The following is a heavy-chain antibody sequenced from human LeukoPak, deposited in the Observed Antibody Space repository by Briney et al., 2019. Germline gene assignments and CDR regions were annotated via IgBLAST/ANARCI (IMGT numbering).Heavy chain of an antibody. CDR3: ARVPTRLPVHYPYFDY. V-gene: IGHV3-72*01. Sequence: AAPLRLSRAASEFTFSDHYMDWVRQVPGKGLEWVGRTRNKANSYTTEYAASLKGRFTISRDDSKNSLYLQMNSLKTEDTAVYYCARVPTRLPVHYPYFDYWGQGALVTVSS. CDR2: TRNKANSYTT. D-gene: IGHD6-6*01. CDR1: EFTFSDHY. J-gene: IGHJ4*02.